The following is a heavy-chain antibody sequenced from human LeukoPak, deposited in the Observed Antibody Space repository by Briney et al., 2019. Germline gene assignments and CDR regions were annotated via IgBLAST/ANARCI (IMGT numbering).Heavy chain of an antibody. CDR3: AGHHPRNTVDF. V-gene: IGHV4-59*08. CDR2: ISYSGST. Sequence: SETLSLTCTVSGGSISSYYWSWIRQPPGKGLEWIGYISYSGSTNYNPSLKSRVTISLDTSKNQFSLKLSSVTAADTAVYYCAGHHPRNTVDFWGQGTLATVSS. J-gene: IGHJ4*02. CDR1: GGSISSYY. D-gene: IGHD2/OR15-2a*01.